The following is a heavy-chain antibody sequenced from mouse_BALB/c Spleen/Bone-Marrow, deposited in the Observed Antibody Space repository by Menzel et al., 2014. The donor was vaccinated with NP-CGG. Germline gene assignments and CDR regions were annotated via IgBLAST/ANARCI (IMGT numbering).Heavy chain of an antibody. D-gene: IGHD2-10*02. CDR2: IYPGDGST. V-gene: IGHV1S56*01. Sequence: VQLQESGPELVKPGALVKISCKASGYTFTNYDINWVQQRPGQGLEWIGWIYPGDGSTKYNEKFKGKATLTADKSSSTAYMQLSSLTSEISSFYFCARAGVYGNSPWFAYRGQGTLFTVSA. CDR1: GYTFTNYD. CDR3: ARAGVYGNSPWFAY. J-gene: IGHJ3*01.